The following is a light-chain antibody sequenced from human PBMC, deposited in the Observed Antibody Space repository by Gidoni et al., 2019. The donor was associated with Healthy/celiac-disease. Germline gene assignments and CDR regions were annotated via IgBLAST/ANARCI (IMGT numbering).Light chain of an antibody. CDR2: DVS. CDR1: SSDVGGYNY. Sequence: QSARTQPASVSGSPGQSITSSCTGTSSDVGGYNYVSCYQQHPGKAPKLMIYDVSNRPSGVSNRFSGSKSGNTASLTTSGLQAEDEADYYCSSYTSSSTVVFGGGTKLTVL. J-gene: IGLJ2*01. V-gene: IGLV2-14*01. CDR3: SSYTSSSTVV.